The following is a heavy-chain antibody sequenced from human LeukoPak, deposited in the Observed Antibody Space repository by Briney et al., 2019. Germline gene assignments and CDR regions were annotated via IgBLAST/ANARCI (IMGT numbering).Heavy chain of an antibody. J-gene: IGHJ5*02. D-gene: IGHD6-13*01. V-gene: IGHV4-34*01. Sequence: SETLSLTCAVYGGSFSGYYWSWIRQPPGKGLEWIGEINHSGSTNYNPSLKSRVTISVDTSKNQFSLKLSSVTAADTAVYYCARHLEGSSSWYGEGDWFDPWGQGTLVTVSS. CDR2: INHSGST. CDR3: ARHLEGSSSWYGEGDWFDP. CDR1: GGSFSGYY.